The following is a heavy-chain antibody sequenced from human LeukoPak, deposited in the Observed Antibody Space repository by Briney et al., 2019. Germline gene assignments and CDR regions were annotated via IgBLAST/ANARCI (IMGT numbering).Heavy chain of an antibody. V-gene: IGHV1-69*13. CDR2: IIPIFGTA. D-gene: IGHD4-23*01. J-gene: IGHJ3*02. Sequence: SVKVSCKASGGTFSSYAISWVRQAPGQGLEWMGGIIPIFGTANYAQKFQGRVTITADESTSTAYMELSSLRSDDTAVYYCARVTDYGGYDAFDIWGQGTMVTVSS. CDR3: ARVTDYGGYDAFDI. CDR1: GGTFSSYA.